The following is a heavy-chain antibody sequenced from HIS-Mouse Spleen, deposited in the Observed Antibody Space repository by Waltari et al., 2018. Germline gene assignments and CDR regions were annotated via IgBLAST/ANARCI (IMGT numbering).Heavy chain of an antibody. V-gene: IGHV4-39*07. CDR3: AREIPYSSSWYDWYFDL. D-gene: IGHD6-13*01. CDR1: GVSIRSRSYY. J-gene: IGHJ2*01. CDR2: IYYSGST. Sequence: QLQLQESGPGLVKPSAPPSLTCTVSGVSIRSRSYYCAWIRQPPGKGLEWIGSIYYSGSTYYNPSLKSRVTISVDTSKNQFSLKLSSVTAADTAVYYCAREIPYSSSWYDWYFDLWGRGTLVTVSS.